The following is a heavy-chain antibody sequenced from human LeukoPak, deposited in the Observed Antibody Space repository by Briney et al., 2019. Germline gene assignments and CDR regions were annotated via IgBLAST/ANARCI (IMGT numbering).Heavy chain of an antibody. CDR1: GGSFSGYY. CDR2: INHSGST. CDR3: NIAAAGRDLDY. Sequence: SETLSLTCAVYGGSFSGYYWSWIRQPPGTGLEWIGEINHSGSTSYNPSLKSRVTISVDTSKNQFSLKLSSVTAADTAVYYCNIAAAGRDLDYWGQGTLVTVSS. D-gene: IGHD6-13*01. J-gene: IGHJ4*02. V-gene: IGHV4-34*01.